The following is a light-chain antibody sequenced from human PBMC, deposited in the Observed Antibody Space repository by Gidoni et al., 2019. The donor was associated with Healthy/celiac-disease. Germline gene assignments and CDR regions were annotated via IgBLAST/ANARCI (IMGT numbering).Light chain of an antibody. V-gene: IGKV3-20*01. Sequence: TDPTSTVSVYPGERATLSCRARQSVSSSYLAWYQQKPGQAPRLLIYGASSRATGIPDRFSGSGSGTDFTLTMSRLEPGDLAVYYCQQDGSSPPWTFGQGTKVEIK. CDR2: GAS. J-gene: IGKJ1*01. CDR1: QSVSSSY. CDR3: QQDGSSPPWT.